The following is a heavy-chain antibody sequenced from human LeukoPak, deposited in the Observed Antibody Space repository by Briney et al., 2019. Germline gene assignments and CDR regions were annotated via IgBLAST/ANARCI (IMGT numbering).Heavy chain of an antibody. D-gene: IGHD5-24*01. CDR3: AKDIGAGRDGYNYTPLDAFDI. CDR1: GFTFSSYA. Sequence: GGSLRLSCAASGFTFSSYAMSWVRQAPGKGLEWVSAISGSGGSTYYADSVKGRFTISRDNSKNTLYLQMNSLRAEDTAVYYCAKDIGAGRDGYNYTPLDAFDIWGQGTMVTVSS. J-gene: IGHJ3*02. V-gene: IGHV3-23*01. CDR2: ISGSGGST.